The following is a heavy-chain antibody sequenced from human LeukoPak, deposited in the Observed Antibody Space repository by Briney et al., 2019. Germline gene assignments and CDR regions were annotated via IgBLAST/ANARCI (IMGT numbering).Heavy chain of an antibody. Sequence: GGSLRLSCAASGFTFSSYVMSWVRQAPGKGVECVSNICGRSDSTYSVHSVKGRFTISRDNSKNTLNLQMNRLRAEDTAVDYCAKDGYGSRSCIDLDYWGRGPLIPVSA. CDR1: GFTFSSYV. D-gene: IGHD3-10*01. CDR3: AKDGYGSRSCIDLDY. CDR2: ICGRSDST. V-gene: IGHV3-23*01. J-gene: IGHJ4*02.